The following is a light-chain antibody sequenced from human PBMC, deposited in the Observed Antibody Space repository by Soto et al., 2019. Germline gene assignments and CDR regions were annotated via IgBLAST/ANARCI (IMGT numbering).Light chain of an antibody. CDR3: QQYYSTPWT. Sequence: DIVMTQSPDSLAVSLGERATINCNPSQSGLSSSNYKNYLSWYQQIRGQPNKLIIGWASTRESGVPNRFSGSGCGTDFTLTINSLQAEDVADYYCQQYYSTPWTFGQGTKVDIK. CDR1: QSGLSSSNYKNY. CDR2: WAS. V-gene: IGKV4-1*01. J-gene: IGKJ1*01.